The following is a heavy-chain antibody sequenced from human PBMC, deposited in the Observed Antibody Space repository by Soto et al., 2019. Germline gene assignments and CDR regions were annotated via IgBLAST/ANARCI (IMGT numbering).Heavy chain of an antibody. V-gene: IGHV3-53*01. D-gene: IGHD3-22*01. CDR1: GFTVNNYQ. CDR3: ARDPSTTGYYGLDV. Sequence: EVQLVESGGGLIQPGGSLRLSCAASGFTVNNYQMNWVRQAPGKGLEWVSVIYSGGVTYYPDSVKGRFTVTRDNSRNTIYLQMNSLRAEDTAMYYCARDPSTTGYYGLDVWGQGTTVIVSS. J-gene: IGHJ6*02. CDR2: IYSGGVT.